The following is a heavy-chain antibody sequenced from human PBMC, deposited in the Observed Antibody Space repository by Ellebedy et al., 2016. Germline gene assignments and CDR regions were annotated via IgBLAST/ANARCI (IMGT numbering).Heavy chain of an antibody. J-gene: IGHJ4*02. Sequence: GGSLRLSCAASGFTFSTYAMTWVRQAPGKGLDAVSGISGSGGATYDADAVKGRFTISRDNSKNTLYLQMNNLRAEDTAIYYCAKLGRTVTTAIDSWGQGALVTVSS. CDR3: AKLGRTVTTAIDS. V-gene: IGHV3-23*01. D-gene: IGHD4-17*01. CDR2: ISGSGGAT. CDR1: GFTFSTYA.